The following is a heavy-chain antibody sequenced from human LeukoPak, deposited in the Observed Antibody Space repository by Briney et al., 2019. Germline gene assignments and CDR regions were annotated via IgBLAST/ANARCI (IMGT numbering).Heavy chain of an antibody. D-gene: IGHD3-10*01. Sequence: PGGSLRLSCAASGFTFSSYSMNWVRQAPGKGLEWVSSISSSSSYIYYADSVKGRFTISRDNAKNSLYLQMNSLRAEDTAVYYCARGGMVRGVIFDHWGQGTLVTVSS. CDR3: ARGGMVRGVIFDH. CDR2: ISSSSSYI. J-gene: IGHJ4*02. CDR1: GFTFSSYS. V-gene: IGHV3-21*01.